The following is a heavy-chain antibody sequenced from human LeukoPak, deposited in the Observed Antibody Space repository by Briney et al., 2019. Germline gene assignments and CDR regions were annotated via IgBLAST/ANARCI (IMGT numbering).Heavy chain of an antibody. CDR1: GGSISSYY. Sequence: PSETLSLTCSVSGGSISSYYWSWIRQPPGKGLEWIGYIYYSGRTSYNPSLKSRVTISVDTSKNQFSLRLSSVTAADTAVYYCARHVGFITMVRGVINNNWFDPWGQGTLVTVSS. D-gene: IGHD3-10*01. CDR3: ARHVGFITMVRGVINNNWFDP. V-gene: IGHV4-59*01. CDR2: IYYSGRT. J-gene: IGHJ5*02.